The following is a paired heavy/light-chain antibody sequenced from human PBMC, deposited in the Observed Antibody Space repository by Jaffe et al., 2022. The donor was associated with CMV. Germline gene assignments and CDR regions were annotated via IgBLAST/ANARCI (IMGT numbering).Heavy chain of an antibody. V-gene: IGHV3-11*01. CDR3: ARGVRGSSWYFDY. J-gene: IGHJ4*02. Sequence: QVQLVESGGGLVKPGGSLRLSCAASGFTFSDYYMSWIRQAPGKGLEWVSYISSSGSTIYYADSVKGRFTISRDNAKNSLYLQMNSLRAEDTAVYYCARGVRGSSWYFDYWGQGTLVTVSS. CDR1: GFTFSDYY. CDR2: ISSSGSTI. D-gene: IGHD6-13*01.
Light chain of an antibody. CDR2: AAS. J-gene: IGKJ4*01. Sequence: DIQMTQSPSSVSASVGDRVTITCRASQGISSWLAWYQQKPGKAPKLLIYAASSLQSGVPSRFSGSGSGTDFTLTISSLQPEDFATYYCQQANSFPTFGGGTKVEIK. CDR3: QQANSFPT. V-gene: IGKV1D-12*01. CDR1: QGISSW.